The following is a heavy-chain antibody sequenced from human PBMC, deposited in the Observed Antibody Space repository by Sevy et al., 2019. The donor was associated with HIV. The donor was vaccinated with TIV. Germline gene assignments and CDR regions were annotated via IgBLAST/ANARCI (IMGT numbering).Heavy chain of an antibody. Sequence: SETLSLTCTVSGDSISSSYWSWIRQPPGKGLEWIGYIYYSGITNYNPSLKSRVTISRDMSKNQFSLKLSSVTAADTVVYYCARGSQYYYYAMDVWGQGTTVTVSS. CDR1: GDSISSSY. CDR2: IYYSGIT. CDR3: ARGSQYYYYAMDV. J-gene: IGHJ6*02. V-gene: IGHV4-59*01.